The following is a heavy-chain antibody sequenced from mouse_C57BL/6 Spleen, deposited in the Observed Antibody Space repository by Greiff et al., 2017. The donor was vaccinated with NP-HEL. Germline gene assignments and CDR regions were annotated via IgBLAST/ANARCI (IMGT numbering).Heavy chain of an antibody. Sequence: VQLQQSGPGLVQPSQSLSITCTVSGFSLTSYGVHWVRQSPGKGLEWLGVIWSGGGTDYNAAFISRLSISKDNSKSQVFFKMNSLQADDTAIDYCARNWDGGFADWGQGTLVTVSA. V-gene: IGHV2-2*01. CDR2: IWSGGGT. D-gene: IGHD4-1*01. CDR1: GFSLTSYG. J-gene: IGHJ3*01. CDR3: ARNWDGGFAD.